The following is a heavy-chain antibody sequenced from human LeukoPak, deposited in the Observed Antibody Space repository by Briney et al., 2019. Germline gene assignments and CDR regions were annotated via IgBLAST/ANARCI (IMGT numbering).Heavy chain of an antibody. Sequence: SETLSLTCAVYGGSFSGYYWSWIRQPPGKGLEWIGEINHSGSINYNPSLKSRVTISVDTSKNHFSLKLSSVTAADTAVYYCARVRIPQYCYDSSGYNYYYYYYMDVWGKGTTVTVSS. CDR2: INHSGSI. D-gene: IGHD3-22*01. J-gene: IGHJ6*03. CDR1: GGSFSGYY. V-gene: IGHV4-34*01. CDR3: ARVRIPQYCYDSSGYNYYYYYYMDV.